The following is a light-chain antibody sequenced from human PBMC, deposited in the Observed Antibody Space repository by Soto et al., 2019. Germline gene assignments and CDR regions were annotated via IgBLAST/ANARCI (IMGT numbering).Light chain of an antibody. V-gene: IGKV3-20*01. J-gene: IGKJ1*01. CDR3: HQYGSRGT. CDR2: GAS. Sequence: EIELTQSPGTLSLFPGERATLSCRASQSVSSSHLAWYQQKPGQAPRLLISGASRRATGIPDRFSGSGSGTDFTLTISRLEPEEFAVYYCHQYGSRGTFGQGTKVEIK. CDR1: QSVSSSH.